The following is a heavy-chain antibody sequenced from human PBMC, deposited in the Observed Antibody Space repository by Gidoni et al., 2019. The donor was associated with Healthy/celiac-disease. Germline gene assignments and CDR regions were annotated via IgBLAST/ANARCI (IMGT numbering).Heavy chain of an antibody. CDR2: INHSGST. D-gene: IGHD4-17*01. CDR3: ARGGLLRWHYYFDY. Sequence: QVQLQQWGARLLKPSETLSLTCAVYGGSFSGYYCSWIRQPPGKGLEWIGEINHSGSTNYNPSLKSRVTISVDTSKNQFSLKLSSVTAADTAVYYCARGGLLRWHYYFDYWGQGTLVTVSS. CDR1: GGSFSGYY. J-gene: IGHJ4*02. V-gene: IGHV4-34*01.